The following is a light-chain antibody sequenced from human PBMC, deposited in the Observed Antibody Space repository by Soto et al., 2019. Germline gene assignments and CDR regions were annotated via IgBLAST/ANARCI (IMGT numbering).Light chain of an antibody. CDR1: QDIKTY. CDR2: GAT. CDR3: QQYDILPRA. Sequence: DIQMTQSPSSLSASVGDRVTITCQASQDIKTYFNWYQQKPGKVPKLLIYGATKLETGVPSRFSGSGSGTDVTFTISGVHSEDFATYYCQQYDILPRAFGPGTQVDV. V-gene: IGKV1-33*01. J-gene: IGKJ3*01.